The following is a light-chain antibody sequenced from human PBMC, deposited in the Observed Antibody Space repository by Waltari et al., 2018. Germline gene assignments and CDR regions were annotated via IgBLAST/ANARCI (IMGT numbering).Light chain of an antibody. CDR3: SSYTSSKTIL. J-gene: IGLJ2*01. Sequence: QSALTQPASVSGSPGQSIPISCTGSSSDVGGYNYFSWYQQHPGKVPKLVIYDVSNRPSGVSDRFSGSKSGNTASLTISGLQAEDEADYYCSSYTSSKTILFGGGTKLTVL. CDR1: SSDVGGYNY. CDR2: DVS. V-gene: IGLV2-14*03.